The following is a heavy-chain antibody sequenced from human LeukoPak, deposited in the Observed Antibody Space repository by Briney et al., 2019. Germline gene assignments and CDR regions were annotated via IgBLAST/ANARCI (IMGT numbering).Heavy chain of an antibody. CDR1: GGSISSYY. V-gene: IGHV4-59*01. D-gene: IGHD6-6*01. J-gene: IGHJ3*02. CDR2: ICYSGST. CDR3: ARDSAEYSSSPDAFDI. Sequence: SETLSLTCTVSGGSISSYYWSWIRQPPGKGLEWIGYICYSGSTNCNPSLKSRVTISVDTSKNQFSLKLSSVTAADTAVYYCARDSAEYSSSPDAFDIWGQGTMVTVSS.